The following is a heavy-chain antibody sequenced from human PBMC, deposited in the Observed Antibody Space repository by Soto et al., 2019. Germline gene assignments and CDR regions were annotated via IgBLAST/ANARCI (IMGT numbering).Heavy chain of an antibody. J-gene: IGHJ4*02. CDR3: ARALNFDY. CDR2: ISAYNGNT. Sequence: ASVTVSCKASGYTFTSYYSHWVRQAPGQGLEWMGWISAYNGNTNYAQKLQGRVTMTTDTSTSTAYMELRSLRSDDTAVYYCARALNFDYWSQGTLVTVSS. CDR1: GYTFTSYY. V-gene: IGHV1-18*04.